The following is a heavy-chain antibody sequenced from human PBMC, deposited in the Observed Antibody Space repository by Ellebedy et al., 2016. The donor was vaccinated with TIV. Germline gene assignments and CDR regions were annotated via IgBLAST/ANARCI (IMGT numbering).Heavy chain of an antibody. Sequence: SVKVSCXASGGTFSSYAISWVRQAPGQGLEWMGGIIPIFGTANYAQKFQGRVTITADESTSTAYMELSSLRSEDTAVYYCARDDYDILTGPSAFDIWGQGTMVTVSS. CDR1: GGTFSSYA. CDR2: IIPIFGTA. D-gene: IGHD3-9*01. V-gene: IGHV1-69*13. CDR3: ARDDYDILTGPSAFDI. J-gene: IGHJ3*02.